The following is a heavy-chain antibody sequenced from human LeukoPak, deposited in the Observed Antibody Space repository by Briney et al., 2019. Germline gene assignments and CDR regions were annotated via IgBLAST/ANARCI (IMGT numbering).Heavy chain of an antibody. Sequence: PSETLSLTCTVSGGSISSYYWSWIRQPPGEGLEWIGYIYYSGSTNYNPSLKSRVTISVDTSKNQFSLKLSSVTAADTAVYYCARANNYGGNPSFDYWGQGTLVTVSS. CDR1: GGSISSYY. D-gene: IGHD4-23*01. CDR3: ARANNYGGNPSFDY. CDR2: IYYSGST. V-gene: IGHV4-59*08. J-gene: IGHJ4*02.